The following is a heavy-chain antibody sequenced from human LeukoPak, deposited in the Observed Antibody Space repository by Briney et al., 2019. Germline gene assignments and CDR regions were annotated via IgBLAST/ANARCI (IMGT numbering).Heavy chain of an antibody. CDR3: GKVGKQGWDFDH. CDR1: GFTFSAYW. J-gene: IGHJ4*02. D-gene: IGHD6-19*01. Sequence: GGSLRLSCAASGFTFSAYWMTWVRQAPGKGLEWLANINEGSHLKMYVDSVKGRFTISRDYTPIPLYLQLYSLRAHDTAVYYWGKVGKQGWDFDHWGQGTLVTVSS. CDR2: INEGSHLK. V-gene: IGHV3-7*01.